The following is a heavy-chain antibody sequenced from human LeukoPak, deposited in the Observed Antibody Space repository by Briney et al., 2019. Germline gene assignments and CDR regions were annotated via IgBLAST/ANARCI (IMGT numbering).Heavy chain of an antibody. V-gene: IGHV3-48*03. CDR3: ARARKPSGWYWGHFDY. Sequence: PGGSLRLSCAGSGFTFSSYEMNWVRQAPGKRLQWVSYISSSGDKIYYANSVKGRFTISRDNAKNSLYLQMNSLRAEDTAVYYCARARKPSGWYWGHFDYWGQGTLVTVSS. CDR1: GFTFSSYE. J-gene: IGHJ4*02. CDR2: ISSSGDKI. D-gene: IGHD6-19*01.